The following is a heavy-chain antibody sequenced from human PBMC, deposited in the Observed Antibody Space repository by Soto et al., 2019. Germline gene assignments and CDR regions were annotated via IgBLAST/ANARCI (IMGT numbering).Heavy chain of an antibody. J-gene: IGHJ6*02. Sequence: ASVKVSCKASGGSLSNYGISWVRQAPGQGLEWMGGIIPVFGTANYAQKFQGRVTITADESTSIVYMDVTSLRSEDTAVYYCARGDATKIVVTTYYAMDVWGQGTTVTVSS. V-gene: IGHV1-69*13. CDR2: IIPVFGTA. D-gene: IGHD3-9*01. CDR1: GGSLSNYG. CDR3: ARGDATKIVVTTYYAMDV.